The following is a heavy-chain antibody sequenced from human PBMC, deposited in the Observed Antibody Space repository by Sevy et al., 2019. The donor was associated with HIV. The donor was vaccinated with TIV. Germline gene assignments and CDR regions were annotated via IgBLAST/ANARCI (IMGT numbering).Heavy chain of an antibody. CDR1: GFIFSSCA. CDR3: AKRYDYHDSSGYNYYYDY. CDR2: LSGSGYST. V-gene: IGHV3-23*01. Sequence: GGSLRLSCAASGFIFSSCAMSWVRQAPGEGLEWVSTLSGSGYSTYYADSVKGRFTISRDISKNTLYLQMNSLRAEDTAVYYCAKRYDYHDSSGYNYYYDYWGQGSLVTVSS. J-gene: IGHJ4*02. D-gene: IGHD3-22*01.